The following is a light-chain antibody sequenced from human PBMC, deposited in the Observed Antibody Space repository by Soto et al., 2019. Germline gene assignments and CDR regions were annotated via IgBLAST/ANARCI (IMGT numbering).Light chain of an antibody. Sequence: QSVLTQPRSVSGSPGQSVAISCTGISNYIGPYNYVSWYQQHPGKAPKLIIYDVDKRPSGVPYRFSGSKSGDTASLTISGLQPDDEADHYCCSYADTYVELGGGTKLTVL. CDR3: CSYADTYVE. CDR2: DVD. CDR1: SNYIGPYNY. J-gene: IGLJ2*01. V-gene: IGLV2-11*01.